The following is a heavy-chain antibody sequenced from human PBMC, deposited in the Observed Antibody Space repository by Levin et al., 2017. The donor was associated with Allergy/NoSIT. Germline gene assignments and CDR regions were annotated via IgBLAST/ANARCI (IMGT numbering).Heavy chain of an antibody. CDR3: ARDPTEVGATTGMDV. D-gene: IGHD1-26*01. J-gene: IGHJ6*02. Sequence: GGSLRLSCAASGFTFSSYEMNWVRQAPGKGLEWVSYISSSGSTIYYADSVKGRFTISRDNAKNSLYLQMNSLRAEDTAVYYCARDPTEVGATTGMDVWGQGTTVTVSS. CDR1: GFTFSSYE. CDR2: ISSSGSTI. V-gene: IGHV3-48*03.